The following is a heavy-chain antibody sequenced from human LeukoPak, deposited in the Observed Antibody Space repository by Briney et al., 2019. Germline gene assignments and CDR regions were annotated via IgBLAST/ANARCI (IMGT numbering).Heavy chain of an antibody. V-gene: IGHV4-34*01. CDR1: GGSFSGYY. CDR2: INHSGST. D-gene: IGHD3-10*01. J-gene: IGHJ4*02. Sequence: SETLSLTCAVYGGSFSGYYWSWIRQPPGKGLEWIGEINHSGSTNYNPSLKSRVTISVDTSKNQFSLKLSSVTAADTAVYYCARGGPYYGSGSQKGEFDYWGQGTLVTVSP. CDR3: ARGGPYYGSGSQKGEFDY.